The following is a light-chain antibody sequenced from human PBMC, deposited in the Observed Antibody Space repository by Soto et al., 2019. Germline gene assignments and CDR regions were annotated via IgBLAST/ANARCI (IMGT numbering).Light chain of an antibody. J-gene: IGKJ5*01. CDR2: AAS. V-gene: IGKV3-20*01. Sequence: EIALAQSPCTLSFSPWERSSISFLVSHSVFDNYLAWYQQKPGQAPRLLIYAASSRATDIPDRVSGIGSGTHFTLTISRLEPEDSAVYYCQQYGSSHPITFGQGTRLEIK. CDR1: HSVFDNY. CDR3: QQYGSSHPIT.